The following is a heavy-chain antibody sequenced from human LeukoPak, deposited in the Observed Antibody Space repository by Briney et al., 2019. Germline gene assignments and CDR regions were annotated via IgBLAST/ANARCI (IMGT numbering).Heavy chain of an antibody. J-gene: IGHJ4*02. CDR3: ARWIAARSPSID. V-gene: IGHV1-2*06. CDR2: INPNSGGT. Sequence: ASVKVSGKASGYTFTGYYMHWVRQAPGQGLEWMGRINPNSGGTNYAQKFQGRVTMTRDTSISTAYMELSRLRSDDTAVYYCARWIAARSPSIDWGQGTLVTVSS. CDR1: GYTFTGYY. D-gene: IGHD6-6*01.